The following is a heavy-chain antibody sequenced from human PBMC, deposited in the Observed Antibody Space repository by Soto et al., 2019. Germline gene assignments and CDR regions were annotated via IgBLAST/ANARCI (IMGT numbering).Heavy chain of an antibody. CDR1: GGTFSSYT. D-gene: IGHD2-2*01. V-gene: IGHV1-69*02. J-gene: IGHJ6*02. CDR3: ARVPAANYYYYGMDV. CDR2: IIPILGIA. Sequence: ASVKVSRKASGGTFSSYTISWVRQAPGQGLEWMGRIIPILGIANYAQKFQGRVTITADKSTSTAYMELSSLRSEDTAVYYCARVPAANYYYYGMDVWGQGTTVTVSS.